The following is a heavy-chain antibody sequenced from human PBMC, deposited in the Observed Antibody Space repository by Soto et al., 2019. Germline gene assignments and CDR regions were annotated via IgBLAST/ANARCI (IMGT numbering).Heavy chain of an antibody. J-gene: IGHJ4*02. V-gene: IGHV3-21*01. CDR3: WAAVAGTTTFDY. CDR2: ISSSSSYI. D-gene: IGHD6-19*01. Sequence: GGSLRLSCAASGFTFSSYSMNWVRQAPGKGLEWVSSISSSSSYIYYADSVKGRFTISRDNAKNSLYLQMNSLRAEDTAVYYCWAAVAGTTTFDYWGQGTLVTVSS. CDR1: GFTFSSYS.